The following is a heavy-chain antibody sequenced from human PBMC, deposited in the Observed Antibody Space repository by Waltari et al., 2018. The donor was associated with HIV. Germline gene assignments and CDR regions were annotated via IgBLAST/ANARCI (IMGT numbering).Heavy chain of an antibody. D-gene: IGHD3-16*01. CDR1: GFTFRNYW. Sequence: EVQLVESGGGLVQPGGSLRLSCAASGFTFRNYWMSWVRQAPGKGLEWVANRKQDGREKDYVDSVKGRFTISRDNAKNSLYLQMNSLRAEDTAVYYCARVSGGGFDYWGQGTLVTVSS. J-gene: IGHJ4*02. CDR3: ARVSGGGFDY. V-gene: IGHV3-7*01. CDR2: RKQDGREK.